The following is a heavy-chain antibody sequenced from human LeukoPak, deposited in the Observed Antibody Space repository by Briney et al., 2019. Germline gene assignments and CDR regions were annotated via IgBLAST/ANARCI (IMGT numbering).Heavy chain of an antibody. CDR3: AGSDGWLSAFDI. V-gene: IGHV1-69*05. CDR2: IIPIFGTA. J-gene: IGHJ3*02. D-gene: IGHD6-19*01. Sequence: ASVTVSCKASGGTFSSYAITWVRQAPGQGLEWMGGIIPIFGTANYAQKLQGRVTITTDESTSTAYMELSSPRSEDTAEYYCAGSDGWLSAFDIWGQGTMVTVSS. CDR1: GGTFSSYA.